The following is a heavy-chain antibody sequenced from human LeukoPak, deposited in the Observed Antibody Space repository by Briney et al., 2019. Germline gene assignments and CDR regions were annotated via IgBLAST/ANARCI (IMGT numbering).Heavy chain of an antibody. Sequence: PSDTLSLTCTVSGGSISSGGYYWSWIRQPAGKGLEWIGRIYTSGSTNYNPSLKSRVTISVDTSKNQFSLKLSSVTAADTAVYYCAREGARDAFDIWGQGTMVTVSS. V-gene: IGHV4-61*02. CDR3: AREGARDAFDI. CDR1: GGSISSGGYY. CDR2: IYTSGST. J-gene: IGHJ3*02. D-gene: IGHD4/OR15-4a*01.